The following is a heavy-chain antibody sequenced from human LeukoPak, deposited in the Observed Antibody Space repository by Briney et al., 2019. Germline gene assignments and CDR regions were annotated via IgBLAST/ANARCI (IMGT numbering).Heavy chain of an antibody. D-gene: IGHD1-26*01. Sequence: GGSLRLSCAASGLLFSKCWMNWVRQAPGKGLEWVANIKQDGSEKNYVDSVKGRFTISRDNAKNSQYLQINSLRVEDTAVYYCARSGSDFDCWGQGTLVSVSS. CDR3: ARSGSDFDC. CDR1: GLLFSKCW. CDR2: IKQDGSEK. J-gene: IGHJ4*02. V-gene: IGHV3-7*01.